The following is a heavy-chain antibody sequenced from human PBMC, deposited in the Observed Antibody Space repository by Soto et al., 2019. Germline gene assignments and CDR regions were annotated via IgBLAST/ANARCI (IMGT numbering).Heavy chain of an antibody. CDR2: ISSSSSTI. D-gene: IGHD2-15*01. V-gene: IGHV3-48*01. Sequence: PGGSLRLSCAASGFTFSSYSMNWVRQAPGKGLEWVSYISSSSSTIYYADSVKGRFTISRDNAKNSLYLQMNSLRAEDTAVYYCARVRDTLLMDVWGKGTTVTVSS. J-gene: IGHJ6*04. CDR1: GFTFSSYS. CDR3: ARVRDTLLMDV.